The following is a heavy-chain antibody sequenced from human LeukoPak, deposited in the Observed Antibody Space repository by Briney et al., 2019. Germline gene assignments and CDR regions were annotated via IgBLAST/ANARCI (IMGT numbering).Heavy chain of an antibody. V-gene: IGHV3-53*01. D-gene: IGHD5-24*01. Sequence: GGSLRLSCAASGCTVSSNYMSWVRQAPGKGLEWVSFIYSGGSTYYADSVKGRFTISRDNSKNTLYLQMTRLRAEDTAVYYCARDFRGYYYGMDVWGQGTTVTVSS. J-gene: IGHJ6*02. CDR2: IYSGGST. CDR3: ARDFRGYYYGMDV. CDR1: GCTVSSNY.